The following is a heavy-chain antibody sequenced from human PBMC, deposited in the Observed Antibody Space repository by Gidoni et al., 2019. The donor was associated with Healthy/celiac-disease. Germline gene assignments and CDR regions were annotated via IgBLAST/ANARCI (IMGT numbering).Heavy chain of an antibody. CDR2: IEQDGSEK. Sequence: EVQLVESGGGLVQPGAPLRLSCAASGFTFSSYWLSWVRQAPGKGLEWVAEIEQDGSEKYYVDSVKGGFTISRDDAKNSLYLQMNSLRAEDTAVYYCARELPPTITMIVVVIYHGAFDIWGQGTMVTVSS. CDR1: GFTFSSYW. CDR3: ARELPPTITMIVVVIYHGAFDI. J-gene: IGHJ3*02. D-gene: IGHD3-22*01. V-gene: IGHV3-7*01.